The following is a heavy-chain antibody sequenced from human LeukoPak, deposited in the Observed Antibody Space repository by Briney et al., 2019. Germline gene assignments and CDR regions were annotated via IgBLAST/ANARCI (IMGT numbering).Heavy chain of an antibody. J-gene: IGHJ6*03. D-gene: IGHD2-2*01. V-gene: IGHV4-4*07. CDR1: FGSISSYY. Sequence: SETLSLTCAVSFGSISSYYWSWIRQPAGKGLEWIGRIYTSGSTNYNPSLKSRVTMSVDTSKNQFSLKLSSVTAADTAVYYCAREAPDIVVVPAAIVGPPSYYYYMDVWGKGTTVTVSS. CDR2: IYTSGST. CDR3: AREAPDIVVVPAAIVGPPSYYYYMDV.